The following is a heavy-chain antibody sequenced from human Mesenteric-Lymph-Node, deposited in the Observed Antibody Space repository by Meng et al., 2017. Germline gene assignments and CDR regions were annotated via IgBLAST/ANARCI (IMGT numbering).Heavy chain of an antibody. Sequence: QVQLPESGPRLVKPSQPLSLTCTVSGGSISRGFYYWNWIRQHPGKGLEWIGYISYSGSTYYNPSLKSRVTISLDTSKNQFSLNLSSVTAADTAVYYCARDRFSSGSSNWFDPWGQGTLVTVSS. CDR1: GGSISRGFYY. J-gene: IGHJ5*02. V-gene: IGHV4-31*03. D-gene: IGHD3-10*01. CDR2: ISYSGST. CDR3: ARDRFSSGSSNWFDP.